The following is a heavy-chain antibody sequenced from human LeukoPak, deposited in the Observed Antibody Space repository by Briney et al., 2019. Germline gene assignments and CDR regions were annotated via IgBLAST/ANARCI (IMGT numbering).Heavy chain of an antibody. D-gene: IGHD5-12*01. CDR3: AREVATTDYYYYLDV. V-gene: IGHV3-20*04. Sequence: GGSLRLSCAASGLNLDDYDMSWVRQVPGKGLEWVSDINWNGDSTSYGDFVKGRFTISRDNAKNSLYLQMNSLRAEDTALYYCAREVATTDYYYYLDVWGKGTTVTISS. CDR1: GLNLDDYD. J-gene: IGHJ6*03. CDR2: INWNGDST.